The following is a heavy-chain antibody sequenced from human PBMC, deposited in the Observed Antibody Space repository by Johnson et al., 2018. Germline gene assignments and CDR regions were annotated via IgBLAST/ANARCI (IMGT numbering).Heavy chain of an antibody. CDR2: ISGSGGST. V-gene: IGHV3-23*04. J-gene: IGHJ3*02. CDR1: GFTLSSYA. D-gene: IGHD3-22*01. Sequence: EVQLVESGGGLVQPGGSLRLSCAASGFTLSSYAMSWVRQAPGKGLEWVSAISGSGGSTYYADSVKGRFTISRDNSKNTLYLQMNSRRAGDTAVYYCAKDLRTLSSGPPLAFDIWGQGTMVTVSS. CDR3: AKDLRTLSSGPPLAFDI.